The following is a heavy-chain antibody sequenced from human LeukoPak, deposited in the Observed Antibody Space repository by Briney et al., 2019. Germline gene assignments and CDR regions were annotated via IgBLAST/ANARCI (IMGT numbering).Heavy chain of an antibody. V-gene: IGHV3-21*04. CDR2: ISTSSSYI. J-gene: IGHJ4*02. CDR3: ARRDIVVVVSASDY. Sequence: GGSLRLSCAASGFTFSSYSMNWVRQAPGKGLEWVSSISTSSSYIHYADSVKGRFTMSRDNSKNTVYLKMNSLRVDDTAVYYCARRDIVVVVSASDYWGQGTLVTVSS. CDR1: GFTFSSYS. D-gene: IGHD2-15*01.